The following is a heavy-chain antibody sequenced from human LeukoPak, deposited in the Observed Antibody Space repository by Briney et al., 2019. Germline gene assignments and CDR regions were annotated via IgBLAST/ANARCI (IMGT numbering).Heavy chain of an antibody. J-gene: IGHJ4*02. V-gene: IGHV3-11*01. D-gene: IGHD3-9*01. CDR3: ARSNDILTGYYPFDY. CDR1: GFTFSDYY. CDR2: ISSSGSTI. Sequence: GGSPRLSCAASGFTFSDYYMSWIRQAPGKGLEWVSYISSSGSTIYYADSVKGRFTISRDNAKNSLYLQMNSLRAEDTAVYYCARSNDILTGYYPFDYWGQGTLVTVSS.